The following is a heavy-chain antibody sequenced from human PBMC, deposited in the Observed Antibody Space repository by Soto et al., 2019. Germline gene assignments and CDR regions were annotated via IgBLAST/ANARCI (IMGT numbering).Heavy chain of an antibody. V-gene: IGHV3-7*01. CDR3: ARIYCSTASCYIDY. CDR2: INQGGSAK. Sequence: HPGGSLRLSCAASTFTFSNHWMSWVRQAPGKGLEWVANINQGGSAKYYLDSVKGRFTISRDNAKNSLDLQMNSLRAEDTAVYYCARIYCSTASCYIDYWGQGTLVTVSS. D-gene: IGHD2-2*02. J-gene: IGHJ4*02. CDR1: TFTFSNHW.